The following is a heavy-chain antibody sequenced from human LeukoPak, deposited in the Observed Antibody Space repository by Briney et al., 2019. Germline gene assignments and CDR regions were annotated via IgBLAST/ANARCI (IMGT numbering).Heavy chain of an antibody. V-gene: IGHV5-51*01. CDR3: ARLVGATTLDDAFDI. D-gene: IGHD1-26*01. Sequence: GESLKISCKGSGYSFTSYWIGWVRQMPGKGVEWTGIIYPGDSDTRYSPSFQGQVTISADKSISTAYLQWSSLKASDTAMYYCARLVGATTLDDAFDIWGQGTMVTVSS. CDR1: GYSFTSYW. CDR2: IYPGDSDT. J-gene: IGHJ3*02.